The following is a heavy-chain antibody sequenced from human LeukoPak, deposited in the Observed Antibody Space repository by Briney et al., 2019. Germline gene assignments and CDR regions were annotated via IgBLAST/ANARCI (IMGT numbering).Heavy chain of an antibody. J-gene: IGHJ5*02. CDR3: PTGRTSSSKDWFAP. V-gene: IGHV3-15*01. D-gene: IGHD6-6*01. Sequence: GGSLRLSCAGSGFTFSNAWMSWVRQAPGKGLEWVGRIKSKSDSGATAYGTPVKGGFTISEDNSKNILYLKIATLKPEDTPVYYCPTGRTSSSKDWFAPWGQGTLVTVSS. CDR1: GFTFSNAW. CDR2: IKSKSDSGAT.